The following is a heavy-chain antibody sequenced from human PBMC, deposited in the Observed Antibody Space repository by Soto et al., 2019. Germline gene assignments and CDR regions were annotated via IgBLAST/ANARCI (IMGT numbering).Heavy chain of an antibody. Sequence: QVQLVQSGDEVRKPGSSVKVSCKASGYIFVNYGIAWVRQAPGQGLEWMGWISPYSGNTHYARKVQGRLTMTTDTSTSTAYMDLWSLTSDSTAVYSFALVDKYVTPPPQDVLGQGTTCTVSS. CDR3: ALVDKYVTPPPQDV. D-gene: IGHD5-12*01. V-gene: IGHV1-18*01. J-gene: IGHJ6*02. CDR1: GYIFVNYG. CDR2: ISPYSGNT.